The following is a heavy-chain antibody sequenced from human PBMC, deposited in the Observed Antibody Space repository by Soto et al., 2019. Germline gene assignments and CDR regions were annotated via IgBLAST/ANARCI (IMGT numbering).Heavy chain of an antibody. J-gene: IGHJ4*02. CDR3: AKRSLSPYCDGGSCYSPCDY. V-gene: IGHV3-23*01. CDR1: GFTFSNYA. CDR2: ISVTDGST. Sequence: EVQLLESGGGLVQPGGSLRLSCAASGFTFSNYAMSWVRQAPGKGLDWVSTISVTDGSTYYADTVKGRFTISRDNSKNTLYPQMTSLIAEDTAIYYCAKRSLSPYCDGGSCYSPCDYCGQGTLVTVSS. D-gene: IGHD2-15*01.